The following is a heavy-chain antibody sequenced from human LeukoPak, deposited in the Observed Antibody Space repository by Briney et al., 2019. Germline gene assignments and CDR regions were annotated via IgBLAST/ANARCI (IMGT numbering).Heavy chain of an antibody. CDR2: FDSEDNEI. V-gene: IGHV1-24*01. J-gene: IGHJ4*02. CDR1: GYALTELS. CDR3: AAGAQLPIDY. Sequence: GASVKVSCKASGYALTELSILWVRQAPGKGLEWMGGFDSEDNEIIYAQKFQGRVTMTEDTPTDTAYMELSSLTSEDTAIYYCAAGAQLPIDYWGQGTLVTVSS. D-gene: IGHD2-2*01.